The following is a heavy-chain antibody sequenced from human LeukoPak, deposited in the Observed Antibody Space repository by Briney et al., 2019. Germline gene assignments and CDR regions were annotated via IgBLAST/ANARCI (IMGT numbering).Heavy chain of an antibody. Sequence: PGGSLRLSCAASGFTFSSYAMSWVRQTPGKGLEWVSGIGGSAANTYYADSVRGRFTISRDNSKNTLYLQMNSLRAEDTAVYYCAKMPVSYSSGWSNFDYWGQGTLVTASS. CDR3: AKMPVSYSSGWSNFDY. V-gene: IGHV3-23*01. J-gene: IGHJ4*02. CDR2: IGGSAANT. D-gene: IGHD6-19*01. CDR1: GFTFSSYA.